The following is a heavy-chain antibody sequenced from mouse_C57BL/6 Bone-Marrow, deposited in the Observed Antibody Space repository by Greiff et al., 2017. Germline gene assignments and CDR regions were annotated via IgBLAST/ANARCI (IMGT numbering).Heavy chain of an antibody. V-gene: IGHV5-17*01. D-gene: IGHD2-3*01. J-gene: IGHJ3*01. CDR1: GFTFSDYG. CDR3: ARSDGYSFAY. CDR2: ISSGSSTI. Sequence: EVQVVESGGGLVKPGGSLKLSCAASGFTFSDYGMHWVRQAPEKGLEWVAYISSGSSTIYYAETVKGRFTISRDNAKNTLFLQMTSLRSEDTAMYYCARSDGYSFAYWGQGTLVTVSA.